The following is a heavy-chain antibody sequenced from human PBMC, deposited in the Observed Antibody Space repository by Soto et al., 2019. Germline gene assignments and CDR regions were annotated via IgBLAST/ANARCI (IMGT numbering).Heavy chain of an antibody. J-gene: IGHJ4*02. D-gene: IGHD3-9*01. V-gene: IGHV1-69*13. Sequence: SVKVSCQGSGGTFSSYAISWVRQAPGQGLEWMGGIIPICGTANYAQKFQGRVTITADESTSTAYMELSSLRSEDTAVYYCASGGVDYYDILTGYYSAFDYWGQGTLVTVSS. CDR3: ASGGVDYYDILTGYYSAFDY. CDR2: IIPICGTA. CDR1: GGTFSSYA.